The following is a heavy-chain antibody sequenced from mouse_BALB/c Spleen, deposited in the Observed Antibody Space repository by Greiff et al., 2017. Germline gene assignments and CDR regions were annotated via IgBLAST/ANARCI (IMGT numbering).Heavy chain of an antibody. CDR1: GFSLTSYD. J-gene: IGHJ4*01. CDR2: IWTGGGT. D-gene: IGHD1-1*01. V-gene: IGHV2-9-2*01. Sequence: VQLKESGPGLVAPSQSLSITCTVSGFSLTSYDISWIRQPPGKGLEWLGVIWTGGGTNYNSAFMSRLSISKDNSKSQVFLKMNSLQTDDTAIYYCVRDWDYGSSYAMDYWGQGTSVTVSS. CDR3: VRDWDYGSSYAMDY.